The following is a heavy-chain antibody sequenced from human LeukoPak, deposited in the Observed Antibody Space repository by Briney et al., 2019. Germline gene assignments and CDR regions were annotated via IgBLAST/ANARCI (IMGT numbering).Heavy chain of an antibody. CDR2: IYPGDSET. D-gene: IGHD3-10*01. CDR1: GYFFTTYW. CDR3: ARLCGSGSYFDY. J-gene: IGHJ4*02. V-gene: IGHV5-51*01. Sequence: GESLKISCKVSGYFFTTYWIGWVRQMPGKGLEWMGFIYPGDSETTYSPSFQGQVTLSADKSTSTAYLQWSGLKASDTAMYYCARLCGSGSYFDYWGQGTLVTVSS.